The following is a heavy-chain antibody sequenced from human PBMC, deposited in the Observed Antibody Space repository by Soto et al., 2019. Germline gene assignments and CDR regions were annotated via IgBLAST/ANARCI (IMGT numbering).Heavy chain of an antibody. J-gene: IGHJ6*02. D-gene: IGHD2-2*01. CDR1: GFTFSSYA. CDR3: ARERDIVVVPASNGMDV. V-gene: IGHV3-30-3*01. CDR2: ISYDGSNK. Sequence: QVQLVESGGGVVQPGRSLRLSCAASGFTFSSYAMHWVRQAPGKGLEWVAVISYDGSNKYYADSVKGRFTISRDNSKNTLYLQMNSLRAEATAVYYCARERDIVVVPASNGMDVWGQGTTVTVSS.